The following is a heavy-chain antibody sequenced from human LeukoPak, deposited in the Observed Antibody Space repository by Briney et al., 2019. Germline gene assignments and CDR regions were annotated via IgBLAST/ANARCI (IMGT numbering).Heavy chain of an antibody. D-gene: IGHD1-26*01. CDR1: GFTFDDYA. V-gene: IGHV3-9*01. Sequence: QSGGSLRLSCAASGFTFDDYAMHWVRHAPGKGLEWVSGISWNSGSIGYADSVKGRFTISRDNAKNSLYLQMNSLRAEDTALYYCAKAGIVGATALYYFDHWGQGTLVTVSS. CDR2: ISWNSGSI. CDR3: AKAGIVGATALYYFDH. J-gene: IGHJ4*02.